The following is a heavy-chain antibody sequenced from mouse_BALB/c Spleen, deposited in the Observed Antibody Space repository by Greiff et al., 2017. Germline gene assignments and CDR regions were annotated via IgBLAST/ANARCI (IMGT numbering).Heavy chain of an antibody. Sequence: QVQLKESGAELVRPGVSVKISCKGSGYTFTDYAMHWVKQSHAKSLEWIGVISTYYGDASYNQKFKGKATMTVDKSSSTAYMELARLTSEDSAIYYCARGGSSPYYYAMDYWGQGTSVTVSS. V-gene: IGHV1S137*01. CDR3: ARGGSSPYYYAMDY. D-gene: IGHD1-1*01. CDR1: GYTFTDYA. CDR2: ISTYYGDA. J-gene: IGHJ4*01.